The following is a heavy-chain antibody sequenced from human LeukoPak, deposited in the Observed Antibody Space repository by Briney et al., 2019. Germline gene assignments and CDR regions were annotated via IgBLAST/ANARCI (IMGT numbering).Heavy chain of an antibody. Sequence: GGSLRLSCAASGFNFSSYWMHWVRQAPGKGLVWVSRINTDGSNTKYADSVKGRFTISRDNAKNTLYLQMNSLGAEDTAVYYCAGDANWLDPWGQGTLVTVSS. CDR2: INTDGSNT. V-gene: IGHV3-74*03. CDR1: GFNFSSYW. CDR3: AGDANWLDP. J-gene: IGHJ5*02.